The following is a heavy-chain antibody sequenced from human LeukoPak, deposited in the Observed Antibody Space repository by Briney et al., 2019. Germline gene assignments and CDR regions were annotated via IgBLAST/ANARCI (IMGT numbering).Heavy chain of an antibody. CDR1: GFTFSSYA. J-gene: IGHJ4*02. V-gene: IGHV3-30*04. CDR2: ISYDGSNK. D-gene: IGHD6-13*01. Sequence: PGRSLRLSSAASGFTFSSYAMHWVRQAPGKGLEWVAVISYDGSNKYYADSVKGRFTISRDNSKNTLYLQMNSLRAEDTAVYYCARGGSSIAAAGWYWGQGTLVTVSS. CDR3: ARGGSSIAAAGWY.